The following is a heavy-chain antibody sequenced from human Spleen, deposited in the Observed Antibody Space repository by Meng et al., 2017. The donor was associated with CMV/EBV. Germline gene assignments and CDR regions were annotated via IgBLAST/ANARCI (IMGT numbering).Heavy chain of an antibody. J-gene: IGHJ6*02. CDR3: ARDYSGSSVKYYYGMDV. V-gene: IGHV1-18*01. Sequence: ASVKVSCKASGYTFTNYGISWVRQAPGQGLEWMGWISAYNGNTNYAQKFQGRVTITADKSTSTAYMELSSLRSEDTAVYYCARDYSGSSVKYYYGMDVWGQGTTVTVSS. CDR2: ISAYNGNT. CDR1: GYTFTNYG. D-gene: IGHD2-2*01.